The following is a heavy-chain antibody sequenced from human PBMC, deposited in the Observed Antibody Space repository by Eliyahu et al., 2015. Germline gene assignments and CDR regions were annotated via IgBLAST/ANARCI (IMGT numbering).Heavy chain of an antibody. V-gene: IGHV2-5*01. J-gene: IGHJ3*02. D-gene: IGHD3-22*01. CDR3: VHILPRLGYYFDTSGFIDAYDI. CDR2: IYWNDDE. CDR1: GFSLSXTGXG. Sequence: QITLKESGPTLVKPTQTLTLTCXFSGFSLSXTGXGVGWIRQPPGKALEWLALIYWNDDERYXPSLKSXLTISKDTSKNQVVLTMTNMHPVDTATYYCVHILPRLGYYFDTSGFIDAYDIWGQGTMVTVSS.